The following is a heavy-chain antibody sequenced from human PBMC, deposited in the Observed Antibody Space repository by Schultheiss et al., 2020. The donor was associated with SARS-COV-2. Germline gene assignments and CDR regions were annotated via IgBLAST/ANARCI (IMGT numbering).Heavy chain of an antibody. V-gene: IGHV4-59*08. J-gene: IGHJ4*02. CDR2: IYYSGST. CDR1: GGSISSYY. CDR3: ARGLDWDSYYFDY. D-gene: IGHD3-9*01. Sequence: SETLSLTCTVSGGSISSYYWSWIRQPPGKGLEWIGYIYYSGSTNYNPSLKSRVTISVDTSKNQFSLKLSSVTAADTAVYYCARGLDWDSYYFDYLGQGTLVTVSS.